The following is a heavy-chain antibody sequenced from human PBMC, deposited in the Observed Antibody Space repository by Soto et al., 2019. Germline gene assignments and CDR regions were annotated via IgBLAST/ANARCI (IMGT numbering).Heavy chain of an antibody. V-gene: IGHV1-3*01. CDR3: ARDPKWQQRGYYYYMDV. D-gene: IGHD6-13*01. CDR1: GYTFTSYA. J-gene: IGHJ6*03. Sequence: QVQLVQSGAEVKKPGASVKVSCKASGYTFTSYAMHWVRQAPGQRLEWMGWINAGNGNTKYSQKFQGRVTITRDTSASTAYMELSSLRSEDTAVYYCARDPKWQQRGYYYYMDVWGKGTTVTVSS. CDR2: INAGNGNT.